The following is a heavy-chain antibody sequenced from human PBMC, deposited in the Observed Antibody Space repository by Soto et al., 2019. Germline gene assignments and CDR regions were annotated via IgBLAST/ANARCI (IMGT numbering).Heavy chain of an antibody. V-gene: IGHV4-4*02. CDR3: ARQVTIFGVGTKNWFDP. D-gene: IGHD3-3*01. CDR2: IYHSGST. J-gene: IGHJ5*02. CDR1: GGSSSSSNW. Sequence: SETLSLTCAVSGGSSSSSNWWRWVRQPPGKGLEWIGEIYHSGSTNYNQSLKSRVTISVDKSKNKFSLKLSSVTAADTAVYYCARQVTIFGVGTKNWFDPWGQGTLVTVYS.